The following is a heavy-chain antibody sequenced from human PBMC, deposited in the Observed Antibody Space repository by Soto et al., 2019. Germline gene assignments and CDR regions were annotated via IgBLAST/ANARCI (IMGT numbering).Heavy chain of an antibody. CDR3: ASWHEREHAYDV. CDR1: GLTVSGKKY. D-gene: IGHD1-1*01. J-gene: IGHJ3*01. CDR2: LYDVDGS. Sequence: DVQLVESGGGLIQPGESLRLSCAAFGLTVSGKKYVAGARQAPGKGLEWVSALYDVDGSFYADSVKGRFTTSSDSSKTTVYLQMNGLRPDDTAVYYCASWHEREHAYDVWGQGTTVTVSS. V-gene: IGHV3-53*01.